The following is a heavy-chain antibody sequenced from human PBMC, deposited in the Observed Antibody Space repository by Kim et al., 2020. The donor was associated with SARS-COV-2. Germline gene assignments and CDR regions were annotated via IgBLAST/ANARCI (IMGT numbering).Heavy chain of an antibody. CDR2: IDPSDSYT. D-gene: IGHD6-13*01. Sequence: GESLKISCKGSGYSLTSYWISWVRQMPGKGLEWMGRIDPSDSYTNYRPSFQGHVTISADKSISTAYLQWSSRKASDTAMYYCARPTGAGYSSSWHDAFDIWGQGTMVTVSS. V-gene: IGHV5-10-1*01. CDR3: ARPTGAGYSSSWHDAFDI. J-gene: IGHJ3*02. CDR1: GYSLTSYW.